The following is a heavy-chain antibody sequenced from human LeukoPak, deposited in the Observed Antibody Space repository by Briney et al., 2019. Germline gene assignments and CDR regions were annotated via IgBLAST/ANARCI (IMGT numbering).Heavy chain of an antibody. Sequence: SDTLSLTCGVSGYSISSSNWWGWIRQPPGKGLEWIGYIHYSGSAYHNPSLKSRVTMSVDTSKNQFSLKLNSVTAVDTAVYYCASRMYGSSGRYFHHWGQGTLVTVSS. CDR3: ASRMYGSSGRYFHH. J-gene: IGHJ1*01. CDR1: GYSISSSNW. V-gene: IGHV4-28*01. D-gene: IGHD6-13*01. CDR2: IHYSGSA.